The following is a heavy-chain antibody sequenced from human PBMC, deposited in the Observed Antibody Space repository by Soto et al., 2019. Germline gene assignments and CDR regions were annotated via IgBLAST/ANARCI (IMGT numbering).Heavy chain of an antibody. V-gene: IGHV1-2*02. CDR3: ARFKRDGFYYFDY. Sequence: GGSVKVCFKASGYPFTGYYMHLVRQAPGQGLEWMGWINPNSGGTNYAQKFQGRVTMTRDTSISTAYMELSRLRSDDTAVYYCARFKRDGFYYFDYWGQGTMVTVSS. CDR1: GYPFTGYY. D-gene: IGHD5-12*01. J-gene: IGHJ4*02. CDR2: INPNSGGT.